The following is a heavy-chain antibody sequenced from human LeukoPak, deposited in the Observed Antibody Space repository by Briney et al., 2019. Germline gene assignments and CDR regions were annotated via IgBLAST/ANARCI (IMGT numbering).Heavy chain of an antibody. D-gene: IGHD2-15*01. CDR2: IYTSGST. Sequence: SETLSLTCTVSGGSISSYYWSWIRQPPGKGLEWIGYIYTSGSTNYNPSFKSRVTISVDTSKNQFSLKLSSVTAADTAVYYCARKVARYCSGGSCPWFDPWGQGTLVTVSS. J-gene: IGHJ5*02. V-gene: IGHV4-4*09. CDR3: ARKVARYCSGGSCPWFDP. CDR1: GGSISSYY.